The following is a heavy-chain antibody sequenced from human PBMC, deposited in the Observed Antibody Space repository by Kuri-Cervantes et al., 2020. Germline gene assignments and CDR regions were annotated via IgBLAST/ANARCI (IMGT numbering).Heavy chain of an antibody. Sequence: GESLKISCAASGFSFSTYGLHWVRQAPGKGLEWVAVISYDGSGKFYADSVKGRFTISRDNSKNTLYLQVNSLRAEDTAVYYCAKEGGRWELRPWGQGTLVTVSS. D-gene: IGHD1-26*01. CDR1: GFSFSTYG. CDR3: AKEGGRWELRP. J-gene: IGHJ5*02. V-gene: IGHV3-30*18. CDR2: ISYDGSGK.